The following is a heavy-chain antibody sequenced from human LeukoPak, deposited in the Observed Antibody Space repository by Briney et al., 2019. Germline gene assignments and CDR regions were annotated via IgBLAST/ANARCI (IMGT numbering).Heavy chain of an antibody. Sequence: QPGGSLRLSCAASGFTFSRYAMTWVRRAPGKGLEWVSTIGDSGDKSYYPDSVKGRFTISRDLSKDTLFLEMHNLRAEDTAVYYCAKGRALWTYDFDSWGQGTLVTVSS. CDR2: IGDSGDKS. D-gene: IGHD3/OR15-3a*01. CDR3: AKGRALWTYDFDS. J-gene: IGHJ4*02. V-gene: IGHV3-23*01. CDR1: GFTFSRYA.